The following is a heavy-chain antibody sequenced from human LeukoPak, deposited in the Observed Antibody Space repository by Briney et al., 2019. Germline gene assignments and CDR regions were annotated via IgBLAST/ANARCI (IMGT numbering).Heavy chain of an antibody. D-gene: IGHD6-6*01. CDR1: GFTFSSYW. J-gene: IGHJ4*02. Sequence: PGGSLRLSCAASGFTFSSYWMSWVRQAPGKGLEWVANIKQDGSEKYYVDSVKGRFTISRDNAKNSLYLQMNSLRAEDTAVYYCAREVDWQLVRGGYYFDYWGQGTLVTVSS. CDR3: AREVDWQLVRGGYYFDY. V-gene: IGHV3-7*01. CDR2: IKQDGSEK.